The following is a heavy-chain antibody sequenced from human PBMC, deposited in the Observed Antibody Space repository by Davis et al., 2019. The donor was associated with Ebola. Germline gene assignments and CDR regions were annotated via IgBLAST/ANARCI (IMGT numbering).Heavy chain of an antibody. CDR3: AVYCSTTSCYGGQFDC. CDR1: GFTFSDYY. D-gene: IGHD2-2*01. J-gene: IGHJ4*02. Sequence: GESLKISCAASGFTFSDYYMSWIRQAPGKGLEWVSYISSSGSTIYYADSVKGRFTISRDNAKNSLYLQMNSLRAEDTAVYYCAVYCSTTSCYGGQFDCWGQGTLVTVSS. V-gene: IGHV3-11*04. CDR2: ISSSGSTI.